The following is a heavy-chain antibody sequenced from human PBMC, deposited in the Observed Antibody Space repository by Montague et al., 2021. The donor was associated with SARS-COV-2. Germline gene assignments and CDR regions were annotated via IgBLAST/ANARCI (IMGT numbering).Heavy chain of an antibody. V-gene: IGHV4-39*02. CDR1: GGSITRSYY. CDR2: TYYSGST. D-gene: IGHD3-9*01. CDR3: ARGLLRYFFD. Sequence: SETLSLTCLVSGGSITRSYYWGWIRQSPGKGLEWIGSTYYSGSTYYNPSLKSRVTISVDTSKKHFSLKLTSMTAADTAIYYCARGLLRYFFDWGQGTTVTVSS. J-gene: IGHJ6*02.